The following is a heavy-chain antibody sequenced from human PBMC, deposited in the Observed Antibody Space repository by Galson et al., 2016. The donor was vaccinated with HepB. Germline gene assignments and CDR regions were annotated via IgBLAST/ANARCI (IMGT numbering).Heavy chain of an antibody. Sequence: SLRLSCAASGFTFSNHVMHWVRQAPGKGLEHVAAISGNGDEIYYGNSVKGRFTISRDNSKNTLYLQMNSLRAEDTAVYYCAKSPALMVYAMPARRKPSLYYFDYWGQGALVTVSS. V-gene: IGHV3-64*01. CDR1: GFTFSNHV. CDR2: ISGNGDEI. J-gene: IGHJ4*02. D-gene: IGHD2-8*01. CDR3: AKSPALMVYAMPARRKPSLYYFDY.